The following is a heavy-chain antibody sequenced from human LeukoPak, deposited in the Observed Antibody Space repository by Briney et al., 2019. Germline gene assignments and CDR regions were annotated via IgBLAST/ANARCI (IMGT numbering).Heavy chain of an antibody. V-gene: IGHV1-58*02. Sequence: SVKVSCKASGFTFTSPAMQWVRQARGQRLEWIGWIVVGSGNTNYAQKFQERVTITRDMSTSTAYMELSSLRSEDTAVYYCAAGTPNIVAHDAFDIWGQGTMVTVSS. J-gene: IGHJ3*02. CDR1: GFTFTSPA. CDR3: AAGTPNIVAHDAFDI. CDR2: IVVGSGNT. D-gene: IGHD5-12*01.